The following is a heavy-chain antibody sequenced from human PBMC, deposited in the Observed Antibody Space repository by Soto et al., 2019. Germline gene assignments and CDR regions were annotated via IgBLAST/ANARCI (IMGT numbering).Heavy chain of an antibody. CDR1: GFTFSSYG. V-gene: IGHV3-30*18. CDR3: VKGTWAVPSASDAFDI. CDR2: ISYDGSNK. D-gene: IGHD2-2*01. J-gene: IGHJ3*02. Sequence: GGSLRLSCAASGFTFSSYGMHWVRQAPGKGLEWVAVISYDGSNKYYADSVKGRITISRDNSRNTLYLQMNNLRAEDTAMYYCVKGTWAVPSASDAFDIWGQGTVVTVSS.